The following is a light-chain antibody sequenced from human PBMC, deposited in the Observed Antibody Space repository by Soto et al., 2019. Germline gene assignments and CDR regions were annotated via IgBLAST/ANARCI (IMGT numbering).Light chain of an antibody. V-gene: IGLV2-14*01. CDR1: SSDVGGYNY. Sequence: QSVLTQPASVSGSPGQSITISCTGTSSDVGGYNYVSWYQQHPGKAPKLMIYEVSKRPSGVSNRFSGSKSGNSASLTISGLQAEDEADYYCSSYTRSSTLVFGTGTKLTVL. CDR2: EVS. CDR3: SSYTRSSTLV. J-gene: IGLJ1*01.